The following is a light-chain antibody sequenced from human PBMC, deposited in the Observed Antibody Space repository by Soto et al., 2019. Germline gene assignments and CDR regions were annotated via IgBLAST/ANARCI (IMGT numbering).Light chain of an antibody. CDR3: QQYGSSPIT. CDR2: GAS. Sequence: EIVLTQSPGTLSSSPGERATLSCRASQSISSSYFAWYQQKPGQPPRLLIYGASSRATGIPARFSGSGSGTDFTLTISRLQPEDFAVYYCQQYGSSPITFGQGTRLEIK. V-gene: IGKV3-20*01. CDR1: QSISSSY. J-gene: IGKJ5*01.